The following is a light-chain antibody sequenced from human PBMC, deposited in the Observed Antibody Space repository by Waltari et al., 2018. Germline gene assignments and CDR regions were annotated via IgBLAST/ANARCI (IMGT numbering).Light chain of an antibody. J-gene: IGKJ1*01. CDR2: GAS. CDR1: RGVSSS. Sequence: ERVMTQSPATLSVYPGERATLSCRASRGVSSSLAWYQQGPGQAPRLLSYGASTRATGTPAKFSGGAAGKEFTRTISSLQSEDFAVYYCQQYNNWPWTFGQGTKVEVK. V-gene: IGKV3-15*01. CDR3: QQYNNWPWT.